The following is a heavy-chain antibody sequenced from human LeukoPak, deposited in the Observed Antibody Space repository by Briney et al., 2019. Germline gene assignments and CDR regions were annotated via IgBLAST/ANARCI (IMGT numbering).Heavy chain of an antibody. J-gene: IGHJ3*02. Sequence: GGSLRLSCAASGFTVSSNYMSWVRQAPGKGLEWVSVIYSGGSTYYADSVKGRFTISRDNSKNTLYLQMNSLRAEDTAVYYCAGHLYGSGSYYNPGAFDIWGQGTMVTVSS. CDR2: IYSGGST. CDR1: GFTVSSNY. V-gene: IGHV3-53*01. D-gene: IGHD3-10*01. CDR3: AGHLYGSGSYYNPGAFDI.